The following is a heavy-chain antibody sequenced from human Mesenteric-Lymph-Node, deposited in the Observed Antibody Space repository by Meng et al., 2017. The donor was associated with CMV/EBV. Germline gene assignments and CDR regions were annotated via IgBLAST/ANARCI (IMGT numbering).Heavy chain of an antibody. V-gene: IGHV3-21*01. CDR2: ISSSSSYM. Sequence: GESLKISCAASGFTFSSYSMNWVRQAPGKGLEWVSAISSSSSYMYYADSVKGRFTISRDNAENSLFLQMNSLRTEDTAVYYCARGHGSYYYYAMDVWGQGTTVTVSS. D-gene: IGHD5-24*01. CDR3: ARGHGSYYYYAMDV. CDR1: GFTFSSYS. J-gene: IGHJ6*02.